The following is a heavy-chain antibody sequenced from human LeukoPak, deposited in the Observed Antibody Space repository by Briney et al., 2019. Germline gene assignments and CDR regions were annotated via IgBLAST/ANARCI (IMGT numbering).Heavy chain of an antibody. Sequence: GASVKVSRKASGYTFTGYYMHWVRQAPGQGLEWMGWINPNSGGTNYAQKFQGRVTMTRDTSISTAYMELSRLRSDDTAVYYCARDRSYYYDSSVLNYWGQGTLVTVSS. J-gene: IGHJ4*02. CDR1: GYTFTGYY. CDR2: INPNSGGT. CDR3: ARDRSYYYDSSVLNY. V-gene: IGHV1-2*02. D-gene: IGHD3-22*01.